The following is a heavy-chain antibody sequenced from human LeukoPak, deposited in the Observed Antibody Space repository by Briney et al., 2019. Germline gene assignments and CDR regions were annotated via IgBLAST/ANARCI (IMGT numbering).Heavy chain of an antibody. CDR2: IIPIFGTA. D-gene: IGHD1-26*01. CDR3: ASSIVGARKFDY. CDR1: GGTFSSYA. Sequence: GASVKVSCKASGGTFSSYAISWVRQAPGQGLEWMGGIIPIFGTANHAQKFQGRVTITTDESTSTAYMELSSLRSEDTAVYYCASSIVGARKFDYWGQGTLVTVSS. V-gene: IGHV1-69*05. J-gene: IGHJ4*02.